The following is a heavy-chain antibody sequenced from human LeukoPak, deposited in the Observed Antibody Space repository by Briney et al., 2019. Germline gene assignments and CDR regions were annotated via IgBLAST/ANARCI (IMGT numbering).Heavy chain of an antibody. D-gene: IGHD1-14*01. Sequence: SETLSLTRAVYGGSFSGYYWSWIRQPPGKGLEWIGEINHSGSTNYNPSLKSRVTISVDTSKNQFSLKLSSVTAADTAVYYCARAQPVLFDYWGQGTLVTVSS. CDR3: ARAQPVLFDY. CDR1: GGSFSGYY. J-gene: IGHJ4*02. CDR2: INHSGST. V-gene: IGHV4-34*01.